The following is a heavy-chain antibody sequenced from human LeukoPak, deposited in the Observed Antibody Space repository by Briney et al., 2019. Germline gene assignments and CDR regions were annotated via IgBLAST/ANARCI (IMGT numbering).Heavy chain of an antibody. J-gene: IGHJ5*02. CDR2: INAGNGNT. CDR1: GYTFTSYA. CDR3: ARDYYGSGSPHNWFDP. V-gene: IGHV1-3*03. D-gene: IGHD3-10*01. Sequence: PLASVKVSCKASGYTFTSYAMHWVRQAPGQRLEWMGWINAGNGNTKYSQEFQGRVTITRDTSASTAYMELSSLRSEDTAVYYCARDYYGSGSPHNWFDPWGQGTLVTVSS.